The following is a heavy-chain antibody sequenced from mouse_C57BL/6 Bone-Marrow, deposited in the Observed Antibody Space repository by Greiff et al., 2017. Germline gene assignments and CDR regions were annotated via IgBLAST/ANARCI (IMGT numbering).Heavy chain of an antibody. D-gene: IGHD2-4*01. Sequence: EVQVVESGGGLVKPGGSLKLSCAASGFTFSSYAMSWVRQTPEKRLEWVATISDGGSYTSYPDNVKGRFTISRDNAKNNLYLQMSHLKSEDTAMYYCARLDDYDREGDYWGQGTTLTVSS. CDR3: ARLDDYDREGDY. CDR1: GFTFSSYA. J-gene: IGHJ2*01. V-gene: IGHV5-4*01. CDR2: ISDGGSYT.